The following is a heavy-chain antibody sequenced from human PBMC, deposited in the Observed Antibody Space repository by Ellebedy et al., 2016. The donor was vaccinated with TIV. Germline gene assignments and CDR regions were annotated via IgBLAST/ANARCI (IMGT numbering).Heavy chain of an antibody. CDR3: ARDVAGFDP. D-gene: IGHD2-15*01. V-gene: IGHV1-46*01. Sequence: ASVKVSCKASGYTFTSYFMHWVRQAPGQGLAWMGIINPRGGSTSYAQKFQGRVTMTRDTSTSTVYMELSSLRYDDTAVYYCARDVAGFDPWGQGTLVTVSS. J-gene: IGHJ5*02. CDR2: INPRGGST. CDR1: GYTFTSYF.